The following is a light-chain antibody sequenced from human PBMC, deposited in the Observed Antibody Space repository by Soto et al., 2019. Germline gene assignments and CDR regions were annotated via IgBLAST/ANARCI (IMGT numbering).Light chain of an antibody. V-gene: IGKV3-15*01. CDR2: GAS. J-gene: IGKJ1*01. CDR1: QSVSSS. CDR3: QQYNKWPLT. Sequence: EILLSQSPATLSLSQGERATLSCRASQSVSSSLAWYQQKPGQAPRLLIYGASTRATGIPVRFSGSASGTEFTLTISSLQSEDFTVYYCQQYNKWPLTFGQGTKVDIK.